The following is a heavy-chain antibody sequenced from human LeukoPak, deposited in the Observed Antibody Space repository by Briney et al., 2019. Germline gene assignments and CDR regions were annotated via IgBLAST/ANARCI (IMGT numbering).Heavy chain of an antibody. D-gene: IGHD2-15*01. J-gene: IGHJ6*02. CDR3: ARHGYCSGGSCYGNDGMDV. CDR2: INPNSGGT. V-gene: IGHV1-2*02. Sequence: GASVKVSCKASGYTFTGYYMHWVRQAPGQGLEWMGWINPNSGGTNYAQKFQGRVTMTRDTSISTAYMELSRLRSDDTAVYYCARHGYCSGGSCYGNDGMDVWGQGTTVTVSS. CDR1: GYTFTGYY.